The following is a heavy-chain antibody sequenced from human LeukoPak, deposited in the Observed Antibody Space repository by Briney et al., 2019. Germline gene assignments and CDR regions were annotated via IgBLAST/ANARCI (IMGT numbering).Heavy chain of an antibody. J-gene: IGHJ4*02. D-gene: IGHD5-24*01. V-gene: IGHV4-39*01. CDR1: GGSISSSSYY. CDR2: IYYSGST. Sequence: SETLSLTCTVTGGSISSSSYYWGWIRQPPGKGLEWIGSIYYSGSTYYNPSLKSRVTISVDTSKNQFSLKLSSLTAADTAVYYCAGGRGGYNYTYFHYWAQGTLVTVSS. CDR3: AGGRGGYNYTYFHY.